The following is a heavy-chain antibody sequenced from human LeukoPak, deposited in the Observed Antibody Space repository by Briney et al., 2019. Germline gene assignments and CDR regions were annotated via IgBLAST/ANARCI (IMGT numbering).Heavy chain of an antibody. CDR1: GGAFSSYY. Sequence: SETLSLTCTVSGGAFSSYYWSWIRQPAGKGLEWIGRIYTSGSTNYNPSLTSRVTMSVDTSKTQSSLKLTSVTAADTAVYYCARNGDRYYYYMDVWGKGTTVTISS. CDR3: ARNGDRYYYYMDV. J-gene: IGHJ6*03. D-gene: IGHD4-17*01. V-gene: IGHV4-4*07. CDR2: IYTSGST.